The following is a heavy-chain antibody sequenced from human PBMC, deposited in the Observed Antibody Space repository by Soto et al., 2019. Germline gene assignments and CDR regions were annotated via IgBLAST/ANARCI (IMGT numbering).Heavy chain of an antibody. CDR2: ISGSGGST. Sequence: GGSLSLSCAASGFTFSSYAMSWVRQAPGKGLEWVSAISGSGGSTYYADSVKGRFTISRDNSKNTLYLQMNSLRAEDTAVYYCTTAYSSIPQRRHYYYYGMDVWGQGTTVTVSS. CDR3: TTAYSSIPQRRHYYYYGMDV. V-gene: IGHV3-23*01. J-gene: IGHJ6*02. CDR1: GFTFSSYA. D-gene: IGHD6-6*01.